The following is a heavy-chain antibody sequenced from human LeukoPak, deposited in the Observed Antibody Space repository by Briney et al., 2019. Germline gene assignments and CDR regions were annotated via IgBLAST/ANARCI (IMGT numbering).Heavy chain of an antibody. D-gene: IGHD2-15*01. Sequence: GGSLRLSCVASGFTFNTFALNWVRQAPGKGLEWVSTISGRDGSTYYADSVKGRFTISRDNSKNTVYLQMNSLRVEDTAVYYCARVASDGNCYQSDYWGQGTLVTVSP. J-gene: IGHJ4*02. CDR2: ISGRDGST. V-gene: IGHV3-23*01. CDR1: GFTFNTFA. CDR3: ARVASDGNCYQSDY.